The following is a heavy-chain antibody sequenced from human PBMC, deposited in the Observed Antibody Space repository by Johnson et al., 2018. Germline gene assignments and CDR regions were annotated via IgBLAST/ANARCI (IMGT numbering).Heavy chain of an antibody. CDR3: AKDILYYYDSRGYPQH. CDR1: GFTFSSYA. D-gene: IGHD3-22*01. J-gene: IGHJ1*01. V-gene: IGHV3-23*01. Sequence: EVQLLESGGGLVQPGGSLRLSCAASGFTFSSYAMSWVRQAPGKGLEWVSAIGGSGGSTYYADSVKGRFTISRDNPKNTLYLQMNSLGAEDTAVYYCAKDILYYYDSRGYPQHWGQGTLVTVSS. CDR2: IGGSGGST.